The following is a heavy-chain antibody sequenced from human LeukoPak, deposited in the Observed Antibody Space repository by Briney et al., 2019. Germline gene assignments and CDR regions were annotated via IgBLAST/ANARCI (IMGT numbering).Heavy chain of an antibody. CDR1: GGSISSSSYY. CDR3: VRGLGMIVVASNDY. CDR2: IYYSGST. V-gene: IGHV4-39*07. J-gene: IGHJ4*02. D-gene: IGHD3-22*01. Sequence: PSETLFLTCTVSGGSISSSSYYWGWTRQPPGKGLEWIGSIYYSGSTYYNPSLKSRVTISVDTSKNQFSLKLSSVTAADTAVYYCVRGLGMIVVASNDYWGQGTLVTVSS.